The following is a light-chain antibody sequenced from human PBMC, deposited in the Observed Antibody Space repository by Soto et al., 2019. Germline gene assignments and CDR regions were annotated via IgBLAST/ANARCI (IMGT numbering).Light chain of an antibody. J-gene: IGKJ3*01. CDR2: DAS. Sequence: EIELTQSPATLSLSPGERATLSCRASQSVNNYLAWYQQKPGQSPRLLIYDASNRATGIPARFSGSGSGTDFTLTISSLEPEDFAVYYCQQRSNWPRGFTFGPGTKVDIK. CDR3: QQRSNWPRGFT. CDR1: QSVNNY. V-gene: IGKV3-11*01.